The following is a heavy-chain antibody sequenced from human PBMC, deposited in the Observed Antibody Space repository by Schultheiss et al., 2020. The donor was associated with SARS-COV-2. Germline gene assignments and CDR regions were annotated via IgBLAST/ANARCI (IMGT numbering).Heavy chain of an antibody. CDR2: ISSSSSYI. V-gene: IGHV3-21*01. D-gene: IGHD6-13*01. CDR3: ASSIAQGDYYYGMDV. Sequence: GGSLRLSCAASGFTFSSYSMNWVRQAPGKGLEWVSSISSSSSYIYYADSVKGRFTISRDNSKNTLYLQMNSLRAEDTAVYYCASSIAQGDYYYGMDVWGQGTTVTVSS. CDR1: GFTFSSYS. J-gene: IGHJ6*02.